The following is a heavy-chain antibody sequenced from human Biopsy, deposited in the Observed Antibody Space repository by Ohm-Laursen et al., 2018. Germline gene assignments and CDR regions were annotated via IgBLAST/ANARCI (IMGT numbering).Heavy chain of an antibody. CDR3: ARADPPLFYYGSGSSNWFDP. J-gene: IGHJ5*02. Sequence: ASVNVSCKTSGYTFTSYEINWVRQATGQGLEWMGWMNPDSGNTGYAQNFQGRVTMTRNTSISTAYMELSSLRSEDTAVYFCARADPPLFYYGSGSSNWFDPWGQGTLVIVSS. CDR1: GYTFTSYE. D-gene: IGHD3-10*01. V-gene: IGHV1-8*01. CDR2: MNPDSGNT.